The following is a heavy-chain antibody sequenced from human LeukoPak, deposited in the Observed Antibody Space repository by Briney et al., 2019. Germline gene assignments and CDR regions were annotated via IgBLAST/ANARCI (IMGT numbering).Heavy chain of an antibody. J-gene: IGHJ6*02. CDR3: ASGQYGMDV. CDR2: INHSGST. Sequence: SETLSLTCAVYGGSFSGYYWSWIRQPPGEGLEWIGEINHSGSTNYNPSLKSRVTISVDTSKNQFSLKLSSVTAADTAVYYCASGQYGMDVWGQGTTVTVSS. CDR1: GGSFSGYY. V-gene: IGHV4-34*01.